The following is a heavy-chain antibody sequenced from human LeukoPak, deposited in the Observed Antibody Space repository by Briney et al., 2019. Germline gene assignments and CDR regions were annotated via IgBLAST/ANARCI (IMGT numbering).Heavy chain of an antibody. J-gene: IGHJ4*02. CDR2: INAGNGNT. V-gene: IGHV1-3*01. Sequence: GASVKVSCKASGYTFTSYAMHWVRQAPGQRLEWMGWINAGNGNTKYSQKFLGRVTITRDTSASTAYMELSSLRSEDTAVYYCARVGGLYYYDSSGYYRHFDYWGQGTLVTVSS. CDR1: GYTFTSYA. CDR3: ARVGGLYYYDSSGYYRHFDY. D-gene: IGHD3-22*01.